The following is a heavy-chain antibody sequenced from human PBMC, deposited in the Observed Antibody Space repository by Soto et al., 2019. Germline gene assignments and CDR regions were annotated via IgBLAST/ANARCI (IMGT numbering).Heavy chain of an antibody. D-gene: IGHD6-13*01. Sequence: QVQLVQSGAEVKKPGSSVKVSCKASGGTFSSYAISWVRQAPGQGLEWMGGTIPTFGTANYAQKFQGRGTITADKSTSTAYMELSSLRSEDTAVYYCARDQWYGHIAAAGTRSYYYYGMDVWGQGTTVTVSS. J-gene: IGHJ6*02. CDR2: TIPTFGTA. CDR1: GGTFSSYA. CDR3: ARDQWYGHIAAAGTRSYYYYGMDV. V-gene: IGHV1-69*06.